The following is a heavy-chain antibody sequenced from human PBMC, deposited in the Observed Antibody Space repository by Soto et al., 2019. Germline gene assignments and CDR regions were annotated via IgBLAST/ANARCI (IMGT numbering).Heavy chain of an antibody. CDR3: ARVQYSGYDDRLYYYYMDV. Sequence: QVQLVQSGAEVKKPGASVKVSCKASGYTFTSYDINWVRQATGQGLEWMGWMNPNSGNTGYAQKFQGRVTMTRNTSISTAYMELSSLRSEDTAVYYCARVQYSGYDDRLYYYYMDVWGKGTTVTVSS. V-gene: IGHV1-8*01. D-gene: IGHD5-12*01. J-gene: IGHJ6*03. CDR1: GYTFTSYD. CDR2: MNPNSGNT.